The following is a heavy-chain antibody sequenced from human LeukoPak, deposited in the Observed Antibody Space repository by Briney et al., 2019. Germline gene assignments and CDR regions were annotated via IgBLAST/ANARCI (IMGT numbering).Heavy chain of an antibody. Sequence: SETLSLTCTVSGGSLSSGDYYWSWIRQPPGKGLEWIGYIYYSGSTYYNPSLKSRVTISVGTSKNQFSLKLSSVTAADTAVYYCARYYYGSGIEDWFDPWGQGTLVTVSS. V-gene: IGHV4-30-4*01. CDR2: IYYSGST. CDR3: ARYYYGSGIEDWFDP. J-gene: IGHJ5*02. D-gene: IGHD3-10*01. CDR1: GGSLSSGDYY.